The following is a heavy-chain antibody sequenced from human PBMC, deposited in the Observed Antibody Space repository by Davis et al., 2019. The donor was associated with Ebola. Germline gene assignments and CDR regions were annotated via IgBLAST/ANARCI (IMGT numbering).Heavy chain of an antibody. CDR1: GFTFSSYG. CDR2: IWYDGSNK. Sequence: GESLKISCAASGFTFSSYGMHWVRQAPGKGLEWVAVIWYDGSNKYYADSVKGRFTISRDNSKNTLYLQMNSLRAEDTAVYYCARNPPVTYDFWSGYGLDYYYYGMDVWGQGTTVTVSS. J-gene: IGHJ6*02. V-gene: IGHV3-33*08. CDR3: ARNPPVTYDFWSGYGLDYYYYGMDV. D-gene: IGHD3-3*01.